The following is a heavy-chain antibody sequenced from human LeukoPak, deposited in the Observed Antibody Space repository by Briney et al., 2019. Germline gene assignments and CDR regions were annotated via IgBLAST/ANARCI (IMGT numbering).Heavy chain of an antibody. V-gene: IGHV1-2*04. D-gene: IGHD2-15*01. CDR2: INPNSGGT. Sequence: AAVKVSCKASGYTLTGYYMHWVRQAPGQGLEWMGWINPNSGGTNYAQKFQGWVTITRDTSISTAYMELSRLRSDDTAVYYCARGWQANDAFDIWGQGTMVTVSS. CDR3: ARGWQANDAFDI. CDR1: GYTLTGYY. J-gene: IGHJ3*02.